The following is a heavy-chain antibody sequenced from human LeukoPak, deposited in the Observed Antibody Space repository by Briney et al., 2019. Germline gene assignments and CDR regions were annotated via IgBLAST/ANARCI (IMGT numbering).Heavy chain of an antibody. Sequence: PSETLSLTCTVSGGSISSGDYYWSWIRQPPGKGLEWIGYIYYSGSTYYNPSLKSRVTISVDTSKNQFSLKLSSVTAADTAVYYCARPISYDFWSGHTPRWFDPWGQGTLVTVSS. D-gene: IGHD3-3*01. CDR3: ARPISYDFWSGHTPRWFDP. J-gene: IGHJ5*02. CDR1: GGSISSGDYY. CDR2: IYYSGST. V-gene: IGHV4-30-4*01.